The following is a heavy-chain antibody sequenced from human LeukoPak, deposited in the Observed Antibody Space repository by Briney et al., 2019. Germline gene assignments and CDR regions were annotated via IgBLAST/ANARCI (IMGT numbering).Heavy chain of an antibody. CDR1: GGSISSGSYY. Sequence: SQTLSLTCTVSGGSISSGSYYWSWIRQPAGKGLEWIGRIYTSGSTNYNPSLKSRVTISVDTSKNQFSLKLSSVTAADTAVYYCARVPHWVDAFDIWGQGTMVTVSS. V-gene: IGHV4-61*02. J-gene: IGHJ3*02. CDR2: IYTSGST. CDR3: ARVPHWVDAFDI. D-gene: IGHD3-16*01.